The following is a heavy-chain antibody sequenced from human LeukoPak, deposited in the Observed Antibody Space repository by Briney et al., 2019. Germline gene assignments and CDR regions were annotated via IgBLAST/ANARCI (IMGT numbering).Heavy chain of an antibody. J-gene: IGHJ4*02. V-gene: IGHV3-74*01. CDR2: ISPDGNSR. D-gene: IGHD2-21*02. CDR3: ARDGRLLPDN. CDR1: GFPFSTYA. Sequence: GGSLRLSCAASGFPFSTYAMHWVRQPPGKGLVWISRISPDGNSRGYADSVKGRFIISRDSATNTLSLQMNSLTADDTAVYYCARDGRLLPDNWGKGAPVTVSS.